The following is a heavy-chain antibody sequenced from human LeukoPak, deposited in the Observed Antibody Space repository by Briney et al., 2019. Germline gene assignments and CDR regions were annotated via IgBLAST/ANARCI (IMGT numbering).Heavy chain of an antibody. V-gene: IGHV3-23*01. D-gene: IGHD6-19*01. J-gene: IGHJ5*02. CDR1: GFTFSTYA. CDR3: AKDFSGWRGDWFDP. CDR2: ISNSGSST. Sequence: GGSLRLSCAASGFTFSTYAMSWVRQAPGKGLEWVSAISNSGSSTYCADSVKGRFTISRDNSKNTLYLQMNSLRAEDTAVYYCAKDFSGWRGDWFDPWGQGTLVTVSS.